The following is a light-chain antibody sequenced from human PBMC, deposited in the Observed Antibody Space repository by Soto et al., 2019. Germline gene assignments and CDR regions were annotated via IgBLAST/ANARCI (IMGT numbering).Light chain of an antibody. Sequence: QSVLTQPPSVSGAPGQSVTISCTGSSSNIGAGYDVNWYQQLPGTAPKLLIYGNNNRPSGVPDRFSGSKSGTSASLAITGLQAEDEADYYCQSYDSSLSGSVFGGGTKLTVL. CDR3: QSYDSSLSGSV. J-gene: IGLJ2*01. CDR1: SSNIGAGYD. V-gene: IGLV1-40*01. CDR2: GNN.